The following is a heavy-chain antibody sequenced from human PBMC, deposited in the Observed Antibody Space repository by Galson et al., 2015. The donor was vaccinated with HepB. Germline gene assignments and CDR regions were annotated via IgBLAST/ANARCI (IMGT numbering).Heavy chain of an antibody. CDR1: GFTFSTYD. J-gene: IGHJ4*02. CDR2: IWYDGSE. D-gene: IGHD3-10*01. CDR3: ARDGRITMVLGVIDY. V-gene: IGHV3-33*01. Sequence: SLRLSCAASGFTFSTYDMHWVRQAPGKGLEWVAVIWYDGSEYYVDSVKGRFTISRDNSKNTLYLQMNSLRAEDTAVYYCARDGRITMVLGVIDYWGQGTLVTVSS.